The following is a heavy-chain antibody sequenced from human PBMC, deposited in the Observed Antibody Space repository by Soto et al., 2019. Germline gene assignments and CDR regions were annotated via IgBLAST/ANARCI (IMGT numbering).Heavy chain of an antibody. V-gene: IGHV3-23*01. J-gene: IGHJ4*02. CDR2: ISGSGGST. D-gene: IGHD6-13*01. CDR1: GFTFSSYA. CDR3: AKDWGYMAAAGTSVDY. Sequence: GGSLRLSCAASGFTFSSYAMSWVRQAPGKGLEWVSAISGSGGSTYYADSVKGRFTISRDNSKNTLYLQMNSLRAEDTAVYYCAKDWGYMAAAGTSVDYWGQGTLVTVSS.